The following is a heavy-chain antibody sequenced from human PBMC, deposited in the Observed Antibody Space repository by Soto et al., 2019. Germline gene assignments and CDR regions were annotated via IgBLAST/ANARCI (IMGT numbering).Heavy chain of an antibody. J-gene: IGHJ5*02. CDR1: GGTFSSYA. CDR2: IIPIFGTA. Sequence: QVQLVQSGAEVKKPGSSVKVSCKASGGTFSSYAISWVRQAPGQGLEWMGGIIPIFGTANYAQKFQGRVTITADESTSTAYMELSSLRSEDTAVYYCARDPEAYYYDSSGYYTNWFDPWGQGTLVTVSS. D-gene: IGHD3-22*01. CDR3: ARDPEAYYYDSSGYYTNWFDP. V-gene: IGHV1-69*01.